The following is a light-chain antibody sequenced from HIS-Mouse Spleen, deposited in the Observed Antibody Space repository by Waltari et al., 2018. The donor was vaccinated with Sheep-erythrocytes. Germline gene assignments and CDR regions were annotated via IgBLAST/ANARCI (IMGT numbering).Light chain of an antibody. CDR2: QDS. Sequence: SYELTQPPSVSVSPGQTASITCSGDKLGDKYACWYQQKPGKSPVLVIYQDSKRPSGIPERFSGSNSGTTATLTISGTQAMDEADYDCQAWDSSTYVFVTGTKVTVL. CDR1: KLGDKY. V-gene: IGLV3-1*01. J-gene: IGLJ1*01. CDR3: QAWDSSTYV.